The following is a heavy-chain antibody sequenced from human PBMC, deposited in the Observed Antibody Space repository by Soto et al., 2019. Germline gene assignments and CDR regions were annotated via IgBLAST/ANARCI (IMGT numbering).Heavy chain of an antibody. V-gene: IGHV3-7*01. J-gene: IGHJ6*02. CDR3: ARIAASGRGWDV. CDR2: IKQDGSEE. D-gene: IGHD6-13*01. CDR1: GFTFSSYW. Sequence: EVQLVESGGGLVQPGGSLRLSCVDSGFTFSSYWMSWVRQAPVKGLEWVGNIKQDGSEENCVDSVKGRFTISRDNAKNSMKLQMNSLRVEDTAVYYCARIAASGRGWDVWGQGTTVVVSS.